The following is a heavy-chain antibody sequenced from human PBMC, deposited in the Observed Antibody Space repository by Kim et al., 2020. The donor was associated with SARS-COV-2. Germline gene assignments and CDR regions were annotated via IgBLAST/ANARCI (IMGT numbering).Heavy chain of an antibody. D-gene: IGHD4-17*01. Sequence: ASVKVSCKACGYTFTSYGFSWVRQAPGQGLEWLGWISARDGNTKYGQKVQGRVTMTTDTSTNTAYMELWSLRSDDTAMYYCARGAYGDVFFDYWGQGTLVTVSS. CDR3: ARGAYGDVFFDY. J-gene: IGHJ4*02. CDR2: ISARDGNT. CDR1: GYTFTSYG. V-gene: IGHV1-18*04.